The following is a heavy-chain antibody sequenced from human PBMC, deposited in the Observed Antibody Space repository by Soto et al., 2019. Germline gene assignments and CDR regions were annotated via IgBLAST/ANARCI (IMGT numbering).Heavy chain of an antibody. Sequence: ASVKVSCKASGYTFTSYDINWVRQATGQGLEWMGWMNPNSGNTGYAQKFQGRVTMTRNTSISTAYMELSSLRSEDTAVYYCASGRQLVVYYYGMDVCGQGTTVTVSS. J-gene: IGHJ6*02. V-gene: IGHV1-8*01. CDR3: ASGRQLVVYYYGMDV. CDR1: GYTFTSYD. D-gene: IGHD6-13*01. CDR2: MNPNSGNT.